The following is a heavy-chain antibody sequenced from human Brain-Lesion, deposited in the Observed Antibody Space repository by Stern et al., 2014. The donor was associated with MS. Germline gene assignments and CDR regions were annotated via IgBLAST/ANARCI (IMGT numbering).Heavy chain of an antibody. CDR1: GGSINTNNYY. CDR2: IYSSGST. Sequence: QLVQSGPGLVKPSETLSLTCTVSGGSINTNNYYWGWIRQPPGKGLEWIGNIYSSGSTFYSPSLKSRVTMSVDTSKKQFSLKRSSVTAADTAVYYCARTGDDFGDYSLSYWGQGTLVTVSS. CDR3: ARTGDDFGDYSLSY. V-gene: IGHV4-39*01. D-gene: IGHD4-17*01. J-gene: IGHJ4*02.